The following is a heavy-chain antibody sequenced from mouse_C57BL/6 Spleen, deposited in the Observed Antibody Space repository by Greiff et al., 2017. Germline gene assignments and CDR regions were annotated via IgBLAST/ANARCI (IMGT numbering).Heavy chain of an antibody. CDR3: AIMRLRRGYYAMDY. Sequence: VQLQQSGPELVKPGASVKIPCKASGYTFTDYNMDWVKQSHGKSLEWIGDINPNNGGTNYNQKFKGKATLTVDKSSSTAYMERRSLTSEDTAVYCCAIMRLRRGYYAMDYWGQGTSVTVSS. CDR1: GYTFTDYN. CDR2: INPNNGGT. J-gene: IGHJ4*01. D-gene: IGHD2-4*01. V-gene: IGHV1-18*01.